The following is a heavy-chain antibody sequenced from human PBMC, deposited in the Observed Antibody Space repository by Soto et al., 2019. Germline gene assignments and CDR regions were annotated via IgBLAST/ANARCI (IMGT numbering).Heavy chain of an antibody. CDR2: IIPIFGTA. V-gene: IGHV1-69*01. CDR1: GGTFSSYS. D-gene: IGHD3-9*01. Sequence: QVQLVQSGAEVKKPGSSVKVSCKASGGTFSSYSINWVRQAPGQGLEWMVGIIPIFGTANNAQKFQGRVTITADESATTVYMELSSLRSEDTAVYYCARAPNILTVKYCFDYWGQGTLVTVSS. CDR3: ARAPNILTVKYCFDY. J-gene: IGHJ4*02.